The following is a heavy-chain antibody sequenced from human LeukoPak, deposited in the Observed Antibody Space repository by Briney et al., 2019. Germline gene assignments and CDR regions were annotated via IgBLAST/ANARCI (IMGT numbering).Heavy chain of an antibody. CDR3: TPNSLLVGTLDY. J-gene: IGHJ4*02. V-gene: IGHV3-30*04. Sequence: PGRSLRLSCAASGFTFSSYAMHWVRQAPGKGLEWVAVISYDGSNKYYADSVKGRFTISRDNSKNTLYLQMNSLRAEDTAVYYCTPNSLLVGTLDYGGRGPLVTVSS. CDR2: ISYDGSNK. D-gene: IGHD2-8*02. CDR1: GFTFSSYA.